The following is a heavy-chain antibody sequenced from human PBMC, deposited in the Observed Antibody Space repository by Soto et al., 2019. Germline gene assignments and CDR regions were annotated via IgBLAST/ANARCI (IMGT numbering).Heavy chain of an antibody. CDR3: ARERGGVTDTLDYCSFYMDV. Sequence: QVQLVQSGAEVKKPGASVTVSCKASGYTFSDYYLHWVRQAPGQGPEWMGWMNPNSGDTKYAQKLQRRLTMTRDTPVRTAFIELKWLKPDDTAVYYSARERGGVTDTLDYCSFYMDVWGKGTTVTVSS. V-gene: IGHV1-2*02. J-gene: IGHJ6*03. D-gene: IGHD3-16*01. CDR1: GYTFSDYY. CDR2: MNPNSGDT.